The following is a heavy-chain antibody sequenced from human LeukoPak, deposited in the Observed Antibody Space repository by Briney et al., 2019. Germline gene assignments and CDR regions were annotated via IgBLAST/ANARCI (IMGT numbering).Heavy chain of an antibody. V-gene: IGHV5-51*01. CDR3: ARRSGSAQYGYYFDY. D-gene: IGHD6-19*01. J-gene: IGHJ4*02. CDR1: GYSFARYW. Sequence: GESLKISCKSSGYSFARYWIDWARQVPGKGLEWMGTIYAADSDTRYSPSFQGQVTISADESISTAYLQWSSLKASDTAIYYCARRSGSAQYGYYFDYWGQGTLVTVSS. CDR2: IYAADSDT.